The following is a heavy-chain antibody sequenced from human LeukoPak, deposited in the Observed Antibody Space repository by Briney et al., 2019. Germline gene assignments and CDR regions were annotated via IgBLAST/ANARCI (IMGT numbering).Heavy chain of an antibody. Sequence: GGSLRLSWASSGFSFSNYDMLWVRQAPGKGLEWVAVIWYDGSNKYYADSVKGRFTISRDNSKNTSYLQMNSLRVEDTAVYYCARGDATVTTKQNFDYWGQGTLVTVSS. CDR3: ARGDATVTTKQNFDY. D-gene: IGHD4-17*01. J-gene: IGHJ4*02. V-gene: IGHV3-33*01. CDR2: IWYDGSNK. CDR1: GFSFSNYD.